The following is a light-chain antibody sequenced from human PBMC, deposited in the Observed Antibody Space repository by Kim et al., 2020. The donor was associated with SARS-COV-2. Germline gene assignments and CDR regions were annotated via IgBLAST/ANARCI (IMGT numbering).Light chain of an antibody. CDR3: QQYNNWPET. J-gene: IGKJ1*01. CDR2: GAS. CDR1: PGVSNS. V-gene: IGKV3-15*01. Sequence: VSPGERATLSCRASPGVSNSLAWYQQKPGQAPGLLIYGASTRATGIPARFSGSGSRTEFTLTISSLQSEDFAVYYCQQYNNWPETFGQGTKVDIK.